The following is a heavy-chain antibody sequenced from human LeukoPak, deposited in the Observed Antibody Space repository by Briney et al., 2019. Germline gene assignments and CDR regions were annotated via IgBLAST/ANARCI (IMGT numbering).Heavy chain of an antibody. Sequence: PGGSLRLSCAASGFTFSSYAMHWVRQAPGKGLEYVSAISSNGVSTYYANSVKGRFTISRDNSKNTLYLQMGSLRAEDMAVYYCARDYTAAGHRSPTFDYWGQGTLVTVSS. CDR1: GFTFSSYA. V-gene: IGHV3-64*01. CDR2: ISSNGVST. J-gene: IGHJ4*02. CDR3: ARDYTAAGHRSPTFDY. D-gene: IGHD6-13*01.